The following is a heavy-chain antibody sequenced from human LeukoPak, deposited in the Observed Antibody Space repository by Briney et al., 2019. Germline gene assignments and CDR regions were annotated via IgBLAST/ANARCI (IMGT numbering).Heavy chain of an antibody. V-gene: IGHV1-2*02. CDR1: GYTFTGYY. D-gene: IGHD2-8*01. Sequence: GASVKVSCKASGYTFTGYYMHWVRQAPGQGIERRGWINPNSGGTNYAQKFQGRVTMTRDTSISTAYMELSRLRSDDTAVYYCARGLMAFPIRDYGMDVWGQGTTVTVSS. CDR2: INPNSGGT. CDR3: ARGLMAFPIRDYGMDV. J-gene: IGHJ6*02.